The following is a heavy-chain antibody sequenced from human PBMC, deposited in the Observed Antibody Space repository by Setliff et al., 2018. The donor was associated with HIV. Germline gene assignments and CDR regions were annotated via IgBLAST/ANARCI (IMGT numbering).Heavy chain of an antibody. Sequence: PSETLSLTCTVSGGSISSYYWSWIRQPPGKGLEWIGTIYHSGSTYYNPSLKSRVTISVDRSKNQFSLRLNSVTAADTAMYYCVHSLLGAPMVDYWGQGTLVTVS. CDR3: VHSLLGAPMVDY. D-gene: IGHD3-16*01. CDR1: GGSISSYY. V-gene: IGHV4-59*04. CDR2: IYHSGST. J-gene: IGHJ4*02.